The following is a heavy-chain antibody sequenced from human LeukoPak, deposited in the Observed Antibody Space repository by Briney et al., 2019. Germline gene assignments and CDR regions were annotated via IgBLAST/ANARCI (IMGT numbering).Heavy chain of an antibody. CDR1: GYTFTSYG. CDR3: ARDAPDRLVAARRFSDY. Sequence: ASVKVSCKASGYTFTSYGISWVRQAPGQGLEWMGWNSAYNGNTNYAQKLQGRVTMTTDTSTSTAYMELRSLRSDDTAVYYCARDAPDRLVAARRFSDYWGQGTLVTVSS. J-gene: IGHJ4*02. D-gene: IGHD2-15*01. CDR2: NSAYNGNT. V-gene: IGHV1-18*01.